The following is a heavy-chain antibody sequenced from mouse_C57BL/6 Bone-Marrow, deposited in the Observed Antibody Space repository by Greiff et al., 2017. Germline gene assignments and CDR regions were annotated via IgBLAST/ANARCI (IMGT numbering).Heavy chain of an antibody. J-gene: IGHJ1*03. V-gene: IGHV14-3*01. Sequence: VHVKQSVAELVRPGASVKLSCTASGFNIKNTYMQWVKQRPEQGLEWIGRIDPANGNTKYAPKFQGKATITADTSSNTAYLQLSSLTSEDTAIYYCGRDWYFDVWGTGTTVTVSS. CDR3: GRDWYFDV. CDR1: GFNIKNTY. CDR2: IDPANGNT.